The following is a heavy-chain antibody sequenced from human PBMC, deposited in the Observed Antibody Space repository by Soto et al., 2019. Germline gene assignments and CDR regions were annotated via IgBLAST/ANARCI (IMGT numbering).Heavy chain of an antibody. Sequence: SETLSLTCAVYGGSFSGYSWNWIRQPPGKGLEWIGEINHSGSTNYNPSLKSRVTISLDTSKNQFSLRLTSLTAADTAVYFCARAPQIVAMGRPFDYWGQGILVTVSS. CDR2: INHSGST. V-gene: IGHV4-34*01. J-gene: IGHJ4*02. D-gene: IGHD5-12*01. CDR1: GGSFSGYS. CDR3: ARAPQIVAMGRPFDY.